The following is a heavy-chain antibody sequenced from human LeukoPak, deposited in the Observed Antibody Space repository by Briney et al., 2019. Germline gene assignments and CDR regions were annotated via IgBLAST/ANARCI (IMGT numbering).Heavy chain of an antibody. CDR1: GGSFSDKY. CDR2: ISPSGST. V-gene: IGHV4-34*01. Sequence: PSETLSLTCAVYGGSFSDKYWSWIRQSPGKGLEWIGEISPSGSTNYNASLKSRVTISVDTSNNQFSLKLSSATAADTAVYYCAGDHYLALKDWGHGILVTVSS. CDR3: AGDHYLALKD. D-gene: IGHD1-14*01. J-gene: IGHJ4*01.